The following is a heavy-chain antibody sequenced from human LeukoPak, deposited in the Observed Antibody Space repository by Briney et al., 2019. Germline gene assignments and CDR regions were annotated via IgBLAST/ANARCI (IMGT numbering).Heavy chain of an antibody. D-gene: IGHD5-24*01. CDR3: ARDLDGYNTFDY. CDR2: ISRRGTTR. J-gene: IGHJ4*02. V-gene: IGHV3-48*03. CDR1: GFTFSSYE. Sequence: GRSLRLSCAASGFTFSSYEMNWVRQAPGKGLEWVSYISRRGTTRYYADSVKGRFTISRDNAKNSLSLQMNSLRAEDTAVYYCARDLDGYNTFDYWGQGTLVTVSS.